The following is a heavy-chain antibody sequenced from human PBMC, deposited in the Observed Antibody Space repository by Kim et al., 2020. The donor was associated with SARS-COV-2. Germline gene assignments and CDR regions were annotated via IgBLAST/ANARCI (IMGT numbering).Heavy chain of an antibody. CDR3: ARDGNSGIAVAGVNYYYGRDV. Sequence: GGSLRLSCAASGFAFSSFAMHWVRQAPGKGLEWVAVISFDGSSKYHADSVKGRFTISRDNSRDTIYLQMNSLRPEDTALYYCARDGNSGIAVAGVNYYYGRDVWGQGPRSPSP. V-gene: IGHV3-30*04. CDR1: GFAFSSFA. CDR2: ISFDGSSK. J-gene: IGHJ6*02. D-gene: IGHD6-19*01.